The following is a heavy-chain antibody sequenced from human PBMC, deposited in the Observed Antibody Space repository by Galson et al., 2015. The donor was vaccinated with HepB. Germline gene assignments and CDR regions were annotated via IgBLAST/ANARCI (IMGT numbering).Heavy chain of an antibody. J-gene: IGHJ6*02. V-gene: IGHV3-48*03. CDR1: GFTFRRYD. D-gene: IGHD1-1*01. CDR2: IHGRGLYP. CDR3: ARYDSQFYGVDV. Sequence: SLRLSCAASGFTFRRYDMNWVRQAPEKRLEWISYIHGRGLYPTYADSVQGRFAISRDNAQRSLYLQMNSLRAEDTAVYYCARYDSQFYGVDVWGQGTTVTVSS.